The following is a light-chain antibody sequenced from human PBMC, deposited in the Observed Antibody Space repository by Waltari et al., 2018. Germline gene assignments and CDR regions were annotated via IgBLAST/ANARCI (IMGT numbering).Light chain of an antibody. CDR3: QQSNSTPLT. J-gene: IGKJ4*01. CDR1: QGISSY. Sequence: DIQMTQSPSSLSASVGDRVTITCQTSQGISSYVNWYQQKPGTAPKLLIYAASSLESGVPSRFSGSGSGTDFTLSISSLQPEDFATYYCQQSNSTPLTFGGGTKVEIK. CDR2: AAS. V-gene: IGKV1-39*01.